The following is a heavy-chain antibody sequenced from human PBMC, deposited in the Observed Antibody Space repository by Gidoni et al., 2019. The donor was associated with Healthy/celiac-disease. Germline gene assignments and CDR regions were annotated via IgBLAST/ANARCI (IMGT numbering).Heavy chain of an antibody. CDR3: ARELGVGATTYYYGMDV. J-gene: IGHJ6*02. V-gene: IGHV4-59*01. D-gene: IGHD1-26*01. CDR2: IYYSGST. Sequence: QVQLQESGPGLVKPSETLSLTCTVSGGSISRYYWSWIRQPPGKGLEWIGYIYYSGSTNYNPSLKSRVTISVDTSKNQFSLKLSSVTAADTAVYYCARELGVGATTYYYGMDVWGQGTTVTVSS. CDR1: GGSISRYY.